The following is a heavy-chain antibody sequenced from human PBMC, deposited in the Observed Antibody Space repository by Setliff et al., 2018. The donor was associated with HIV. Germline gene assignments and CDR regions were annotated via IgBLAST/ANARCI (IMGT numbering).Heavy chain of an antibody. CDR3: ARLFRWLQFPDRFDS. Sequence: SETLSLTCTVSGDSISSGGYYWSWIRQPAGKGLEWIGRIYTSGSTNYNPSLKSRVTISVDTSKNQFSLKLSSVTAADTAVYYCARLFRWLQFPDRFDSWGQGALVTVSS. D-gene: IGHD6-19*01. CDR1: GDSISSGGYY. J-gene: IGHJ4*02. CDR2: IYTSGST. V-gene: IGHV4-61*02.